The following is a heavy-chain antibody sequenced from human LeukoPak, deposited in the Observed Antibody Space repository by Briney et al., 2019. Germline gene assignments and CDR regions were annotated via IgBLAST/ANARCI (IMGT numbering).Heavy chain of an antibody. CDR1: GFTFSSYG. CDR2: ISYDGSNK. Sequence: GGSLRLSCAASGFTFSSYGMHWVRQAPGKGLEGVAVISYDGSNKYYADSVKGRFTISKDNSKNTLYLQMNSLRAEDTAVYYCAKESYRGYPFDYWGQGTLVTVSS. J-gene: IGHJ4*02. D-gene: IGHD6-25*01. V-gene: IGHV3-30*18. CDR3: AKESYRGYPFDY.